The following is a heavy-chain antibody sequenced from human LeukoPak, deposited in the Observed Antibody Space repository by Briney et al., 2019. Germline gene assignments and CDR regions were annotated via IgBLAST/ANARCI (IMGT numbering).Heavy chain of an antibody. CDR1: GGSISSGDYY. CDR3: ARDRITIFGVVQNWFDP. Sequence: SQTLSLTCTVSGGSISSGDYYWSWIRQPPGKGLEWIGYIYYSGSTYYNPSLKSRVTISVDTSKNQFSPKLSSVTAADTAVYYCARDRITIFGVVQNWFDPWGQGTLVTVSS. J-gene: IGHJ5*02. D-gene: IGHD3-3*01. V-gene: IGHV4-30-4*08. CDR2: IYYSGST.